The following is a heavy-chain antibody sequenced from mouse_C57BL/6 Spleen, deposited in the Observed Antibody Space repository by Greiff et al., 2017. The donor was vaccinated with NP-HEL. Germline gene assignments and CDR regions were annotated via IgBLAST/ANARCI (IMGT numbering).Heavy chain of an antibody. CDR3: ARETITTVVPYYFDY. D-gene: IGHD1-1*01. CDR2: IHPSDSET. CDR1: GYTFTSYW. Sequence: VQLQQPGAELVRPGSSVKLSCKASGYTFTSYWMDWVKQRPGQGLECIGNIHPSDSETHYNQTFKDKATLTVDKSSSTAYMQLSSLTSEDSAVYYCARETITTVVPYYFDYWGQGTTLTVSS. V-gene: IGHV1-61*01. J-gene: IGHJ2*01.